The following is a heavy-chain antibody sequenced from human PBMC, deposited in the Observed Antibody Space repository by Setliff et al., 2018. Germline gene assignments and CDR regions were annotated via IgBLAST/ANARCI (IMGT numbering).Heavy chain of an antibody. CDR1: GASITSYY. CDR2: IHNNGRI. CDR3: ARGSRFGTIVYKGDYYMDV. Sequence: SETLSLTCSVSGASITSYYWSWIRQPPGKGLEWIAYIHNNGRIKYNPALKSRVTISLDTSKNQFSLNLNSATAADTAVYYCARGSRFGTIVYKGDYYMDVWGKGTTVTVSS. V-gene: IGHV4-4*08. J-gene: IGHJ6*03. D-gene: IGHD3-10*01.